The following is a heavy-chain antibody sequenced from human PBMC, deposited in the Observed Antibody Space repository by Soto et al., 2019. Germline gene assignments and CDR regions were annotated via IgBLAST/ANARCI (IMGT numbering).Heavy chain of an antibody. CDR3: AKGLALGYCSGGSCRTKPHYYYYGMDV. CDR1: GFTFSSYG. J-gene: IGHJ6*02. CDR2: ISYDGSNK. D-gene: IGHD2-15*01. V-gene: IGHV3-30*18. Sequence: PGGSLRLSCAASGFTFSSYGMHWVRQAPGKGLEWVAVISYDGSNKYYADSVKSRFTISRDNSKNTLYLQMNSLRAEDTAVYYCAKGLALGYCSGGSCRTKPHYYYYGMDVWGQGTTVTVSS.